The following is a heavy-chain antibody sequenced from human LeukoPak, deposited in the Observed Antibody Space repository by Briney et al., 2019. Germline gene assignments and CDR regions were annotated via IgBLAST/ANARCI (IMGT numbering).Heavy chain of an antibody. V-gene: IGHV1-18*01. CDR1: GYTFTSYG. CDR2: ISAYNGNT. CDR3: ARDWGSSWPRDDAFDI. J-gene: IGHJ3*02. D-gene: IGHD6-13*01. Sequence: ASVEVSCKASGYTFTSYGISWVRQAPGQGLEWMGWISAYNGNTNYAQKLQGRVTMTTDTSTSTAYMELRSLRSDDTAVYYCARDWGSSWPRDDAFDIWGQGTMVTVSS.